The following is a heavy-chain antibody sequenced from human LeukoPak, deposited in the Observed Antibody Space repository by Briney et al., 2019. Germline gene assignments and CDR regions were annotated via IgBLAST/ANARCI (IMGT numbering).Heavy chain of an antibody. J-gene: IGHJ4*02. V-gene: IGHV3-9*01. D-gene: IGHD3-22*01. Sequence: PGRSLRLSCAASGFTFDDYAMHWVRQAPGKGLEWVSGISWNSGSIGYADSVKGRFTISRDNAKNSLYLQMNSLRAEDTAVYYCARFYYYDSSGLDWGQGALVTVSS. CDR2: ISWNSGSI. CDR1: GFTFDDYA. CDR3: ARFYYYDSSGLD.